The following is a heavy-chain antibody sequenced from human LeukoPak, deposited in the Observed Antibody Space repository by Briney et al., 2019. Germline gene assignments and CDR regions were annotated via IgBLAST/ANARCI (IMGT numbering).Heavy chain of an antibody. D-gene: IGHD1-26*01. CDR2: INTHSGGT. CDR1: GYTFTGYY. J-gene: IGHJ4*02. V-gene: IGHV1-2*02. Sequence: GASVKVSCKASGYTFTGYYMHWVRQAPGQGLEWLGLINTHSGGTNYAQRFQGRVTMARDTSISTAYMELSRLRSDDTAVYFCARDLSGSYDYWGQGTLVTVSS. CDR3: ARDLSGSYDY.